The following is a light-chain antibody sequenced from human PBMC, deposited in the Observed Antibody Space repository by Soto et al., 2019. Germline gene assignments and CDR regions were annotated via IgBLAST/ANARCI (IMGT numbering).Light chain of an antibody. CDR2: DAS. Sequence: DIQMTQSPSTLSASVGDRVTITCRASQSISSWLAWYQQKPGKAPKLLIYDASSLESGVPSRFSGSGSGTEFTLTISSLQPDDFATYYRQQYNSYPYTFDQGTKVDIK. J-gene: IGKJ2*01. CDR1: QSISSW. CDR3: QQYNSYPYT. V-gene: IGKV1-5*01.